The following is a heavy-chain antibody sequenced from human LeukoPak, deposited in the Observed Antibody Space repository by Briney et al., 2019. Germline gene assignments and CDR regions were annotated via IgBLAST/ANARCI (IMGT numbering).Heavy chain of an antibody. CDR1: GGSISSFY. CDR3: ARSARFYYCYMPV. CDR2: VYASGST. Sequence: SETLSLTCSVSGGSISSFYWTWIRQSAGKGLEWIGRVYASGSTDYKPSLKSRLTLSLDTSKNQFSLRLNSVTAADTAVYYCARSARFYYCYMPVWGKSTAVTVSS. V-gene: IGHV4-4*07. J-gene: IGHJ6*03.